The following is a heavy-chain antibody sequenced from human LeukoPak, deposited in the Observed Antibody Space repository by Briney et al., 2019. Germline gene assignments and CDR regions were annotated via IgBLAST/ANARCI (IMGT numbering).Heavy chain of an antibody. D-gene: IGHD1-26*01. CDR2: IIPIFGTA. Sequence: SVKVSCKASGGTFSSYAISWVRQAPGQGLEWMGGIIPIFGTANYAQKLQGRVTMTTDTSTSTAYMELRSLRSDDTAVYYCARDLDQYSGRFGGFGHDFWGQGTLVTVSS. J-gene: IGHJ4*02. CDR3: ARDLDQYSGRFGGFGHDF. CDR1: GGTFSSYA. V-gene: IGHV1-69*05.